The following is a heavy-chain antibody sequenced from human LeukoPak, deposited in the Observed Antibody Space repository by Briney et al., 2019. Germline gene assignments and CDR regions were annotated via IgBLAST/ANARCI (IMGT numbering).Heavy chain of an antibody. CDR2: INPDSGGT. D-gene: IGHD5-12*01. CDR1: GYIFTGYY. J-gene: IGHJ5*02. CDR3: ARDDSGYHPGWFDP. Sequence: ASVKVSCKASGYIFTGYYMHWVRQAPGQGLEWMGRINPDSGGTDYAQKFQGRVTMTRDTSISTAYMELSRLTSDDAGVYYCARDDSGYHPGWFDPWGQGTLVTVSS. V-gene: IGHV1-2*05.